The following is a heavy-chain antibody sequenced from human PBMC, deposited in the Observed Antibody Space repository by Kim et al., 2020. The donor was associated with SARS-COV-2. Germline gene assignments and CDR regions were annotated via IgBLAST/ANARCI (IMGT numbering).Heavy chain of an antibody. CDR2: ISSSSSYI. V-gene: IGHV3-21*01. CDR1: GFTFSSYS. J-gene: IGHJ3*02. CDR3: ASGMLMRVGELSLYHRTVDAFAM. D-gene: IGHD3-16*02. Sequence: GGSLRLSCAASGFTFSSYSMNWVRQAPGKGLEWVSSISSSSSYIYYADSVKGRFTISRDNAKNSLYLQMNSLRAEDTAVYYCASGMLMRVGELSLYHRTVDAFAMWGQGTMVTVSS.